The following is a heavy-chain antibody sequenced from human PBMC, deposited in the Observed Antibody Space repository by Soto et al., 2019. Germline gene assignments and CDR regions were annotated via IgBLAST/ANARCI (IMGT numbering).Heavy chain of an antibody. D-gene: IGHD2-2*01. Sequence: GGSLRLSCAASGFTFSDYYMSWIRQAPGKGLEWVSYISSSGSTIYYADSVKGRFTISRDNAKNSLYLQMNSLRAEDTAVYYCASLVVTAATFDYWGQGTLVTVSS. V-gene: IGHV3-11*01. CDR1: GFTFSDYY. CDR3: ASLVVTAATFDY. J-gene: IGHJ4*02. CDR2: ISSSGSTI.